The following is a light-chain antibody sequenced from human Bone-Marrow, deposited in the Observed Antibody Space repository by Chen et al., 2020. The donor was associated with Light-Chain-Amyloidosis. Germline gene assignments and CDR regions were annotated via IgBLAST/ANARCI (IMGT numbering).Light chain of an antibody. J-gene: IGLJ2*01. CDR2: EVT. CDR3: CSYAGSSTLV. Sequence: QSALTQPASVSGSPGQSITISCTGTSSYVGSYNLVSWYQQHPGKAPQLMIYEVTKRPSGVSNRFSGSKSGKTASLTISGLQTEDEADYYCCSYAGSSTLVFGGVTTLTVL. CDR1: SSYVGSYNL. V-gene: IGLV2-23*02.